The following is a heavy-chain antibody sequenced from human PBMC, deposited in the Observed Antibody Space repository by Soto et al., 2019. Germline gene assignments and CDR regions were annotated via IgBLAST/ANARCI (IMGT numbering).Heavy chain of an antibody. CDR1: GFTFSSYA. J-gene: IGHJ4*02. Sequence: PGGSLRLSCAASGFTFSSYAMSWVRQAPGKGLEWVSGISGSVASTYYADSVKGRFTISRDNSKNTLYLQMNSLRAEDTAVYYCAKGGECSSPSCYTFFDYWGQGTPVTVSS. CDR3: AKGGECSSPSCYTFFDY. D-gene: IGHD2-2*02. CDR2: ISGSVAST. V-gene: IGHV3-23*01.